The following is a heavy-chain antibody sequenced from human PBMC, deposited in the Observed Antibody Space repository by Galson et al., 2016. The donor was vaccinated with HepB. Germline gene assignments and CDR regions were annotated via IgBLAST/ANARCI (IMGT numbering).Heavy chain of an antibody. V-gene: IGHV3-30*04. CDR1: GFTFSDYA. CDR3: AREWSWGSTMTGGWFDS. CDR2: ISDDGRNK. J-gene: IGHJ5*01. D-gene: IGHD3-9*01. Sequence: SLRLSCAASGFTFSDYAMHWVRQAPGKGLEWVAVISDDGRNKYYADSVKGRFTISRDNTKNTLSLQMNILRGDDTAVYYCAREWSWGSTMTGGWFDSWGQGTLVIVSS.